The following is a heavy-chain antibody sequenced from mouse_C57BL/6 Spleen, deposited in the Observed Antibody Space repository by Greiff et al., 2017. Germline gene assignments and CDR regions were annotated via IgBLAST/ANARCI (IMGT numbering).Heavy chain of an antibody. CDR3: AGFGAY. D-gene: IGHD3-1*01. Sequence: VQLQQSGAELARPGASVKLSCKASGYTFTSYGISWVKQRTGQGLEWIGEIYPRSGNTYYNEKFKGKATLTADKSSSTAYMELRSLTSEDSAVYFCAGFGAYWGQGTLVTVSA. J-gene: IGHJ3*01. CDR1: GYTFTSYG. V-gene: IGHV1-81*01. CDR2: IYPRSGNT.